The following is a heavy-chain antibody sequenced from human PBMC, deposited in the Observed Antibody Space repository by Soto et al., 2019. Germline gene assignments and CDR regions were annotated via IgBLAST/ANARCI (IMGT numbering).Heavy chain of an antibody. CDR3: TAYHGLAYYDILTGYYSYYYYGMDV. D-gene: IGHD3-9*01. J-gene: IGHJ6*02. CDR2: IIPIFRTA. V-gene: IGHV1-69*13. CDR1: GCTFSSYA. Sequence: SVKVSCKASGCTFSSYAISWVRQAPGQGLEWMGGIIPIFRTADYAQKFQGRVTITADESTSTAYMELSSLRSEDTAVYYCTAYHGLAYYDILTGYYSYYYYGMDVWGQGTTVTVSS.